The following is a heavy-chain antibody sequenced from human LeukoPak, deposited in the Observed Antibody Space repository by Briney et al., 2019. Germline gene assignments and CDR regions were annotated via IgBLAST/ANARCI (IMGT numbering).Heavy chain of an antibody. CDR2: IYYSGST. Sequence: PSETLSLTCTVSGGSISSSSYYWGWIRQPPGKGLEWIGSIYYSGSTYYNPSLKSRVTISVDTSKNQFSLKLSSVTAADTAVYYCARRPSYDFWSGYYYIAAFFDYWGQGTLVIVSS. CDR1: GGSISSSSYY. D-gene: IGHD3-3*01. CDR3: ARRPSYDFWSGYYYIAAFFDY. V-gene: IGHV4-39*01. J-gene: IGHJ4*02.